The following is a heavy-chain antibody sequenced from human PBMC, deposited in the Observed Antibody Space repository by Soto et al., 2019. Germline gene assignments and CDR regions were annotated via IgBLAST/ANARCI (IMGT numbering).Heavy chain of an antibody. D-gene: IGHD6-13*01. V-gene: IGHV3-30*04. J-gene: IGHJ5*01. Sequence: GVSLRLSCAAAGYNFRSYAMHWVRQAPGKGLEWVAVISYDESHEYYADSVKGRFTISRDNSKNTLYLQMNSLRGDDTAVYYCARAGYSSSWNWFDYWGQGTLVTVSS. CDR2: ISYDESHE. CDR3: ARAGYSSSWNWFDY. CDR1: GYNFRSYA.